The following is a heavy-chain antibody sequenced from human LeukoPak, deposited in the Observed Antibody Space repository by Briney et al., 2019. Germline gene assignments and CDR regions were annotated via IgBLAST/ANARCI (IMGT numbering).Heavy chain of an antibody. CDR2: INHSGST. D-gene: IGHD6-13*01. CDR3: ARGSVISRLYSSSWYPPRYGMDV. V-gene: IGHV4-34*01. Sequence: GSLRLSCAASGLTFSSYAMSWVRQPPGKGLEWIGEINHSGSTNYNPSLKSRVTISVDTSKNQFSLKLSSVTAADTAVYYCARGSVISRLYSSSWYPPRYGMDVWGQGTTVTVSS. J-gene: IGHJ6*02. CDR1: GLTFSSYA.